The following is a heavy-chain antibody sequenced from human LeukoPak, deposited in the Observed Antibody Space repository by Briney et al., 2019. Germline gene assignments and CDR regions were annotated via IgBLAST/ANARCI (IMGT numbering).Heavy chain of an antibody. J-gene: IGHJ4*02. CDR1: GGSFSGYY. Sequence: SETLFLTCAVYGGSFSGYYWSWIRQPPGKGLEWMGEINHSGNTNYNPSLKSRVTISVDTSKNQFSLKLSTVTAADTAVYYCARLNVLAGIDYWGQGTLVTVSS. CDR2: INHSGNT. CDR3: ARLNVLAGIDY. V-gene: IGHV4-34*01. D-gene: IGHD2-8*01.